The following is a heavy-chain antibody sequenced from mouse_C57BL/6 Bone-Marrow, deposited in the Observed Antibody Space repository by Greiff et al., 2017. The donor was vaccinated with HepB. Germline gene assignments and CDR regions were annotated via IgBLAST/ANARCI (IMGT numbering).Heavy chain of an antibody. J-gene: IGHJ3*01. CDR3: AREAWGLFAY. CDR2: IHPHSGST. Sequence: VQLQQPGAELVKPGASVKLSCKASGYTFTSYWMHWVKQRPGQGLEWIGMIHPHSGSTNYNEKFKSKATLTVDKSSSTAYMQLSSLTSEDSAVYYCAREAWGLFAYWGQGTLVTVSA. D-gene: IGHD4-1*01. V-gene: IGHV1-64*01. CDR1: GYTFTSYW.